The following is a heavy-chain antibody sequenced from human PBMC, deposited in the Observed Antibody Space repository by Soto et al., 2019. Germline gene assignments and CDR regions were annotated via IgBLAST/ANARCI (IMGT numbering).Heavy chain of an antibody. Sequence: SSVKVSCKASGGTFSSYAISWVRQAPGQGLEWMGGIIPIFGTANYAQKFQGRVTITADESTSTAYMELSSLRSEDTAVDYCARDQIEVDGMNVWFDPWGQGTLVTVSS. V-gene: IGHV1-69*13. CDR3: ARDQIEVDGMNVWFDP. D-gene: IGHD6-19*01. J-gene: IGHJ5*02. CDR2: IIPIFGTA. CDR1: GGTFSSYA.